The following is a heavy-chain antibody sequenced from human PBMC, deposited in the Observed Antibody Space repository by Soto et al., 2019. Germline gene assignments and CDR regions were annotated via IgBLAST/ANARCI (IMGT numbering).Heavy chain of an antibody. CDR1: GFTFSSYA. CDR3: AKAIYSSSWYWDGFDY. J-gene: IGHJ4*02. V-gene: IGHV3-23*01. CDR2: ISGSGGST. Sequence: EVQLLESGGGLVQPGGSLRLSCAASGFTFSSYAMSWVRQAPGKGLEWVSAISGSGGSTYYADSVKGRFTISRDNSKNTLYLQMNSLRAEDTAVYYCAKAIYSSSWYWDGFDYWGQGTLVTVSS. D-gene: IGHD6-13*01.